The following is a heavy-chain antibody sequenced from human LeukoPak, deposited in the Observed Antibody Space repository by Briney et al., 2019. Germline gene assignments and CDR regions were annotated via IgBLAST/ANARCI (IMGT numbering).Heavy chain of an antibody. Sequence: PSETLSLTCTVSGGSISSSSYYWGWIRQPPGKGLEWIGSIYYSGSTYYNPSLKSRVTISVDTSKNQFSLKLRSVTAADTAVYYCARAVGGRREDDFSTLDYWGQGTLVTVSS. CDR2: IYYSGST. CDR3: ARAVGGRREDDFSTLDY. J-gene: IGHJ4*02. CDR1: GGSISSSSYY. D-gene: IGHD3-3*01. V-gene: IGHV4-39*07.